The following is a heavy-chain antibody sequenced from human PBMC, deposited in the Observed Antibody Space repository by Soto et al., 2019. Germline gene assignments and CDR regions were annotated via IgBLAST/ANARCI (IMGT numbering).Heavy chain of an antibody. J-gene: IGHJ4*02. CDR3: ARGPRLSTYYDFWSGYYPTYFDY. CDR2: INHSGST. V-gene: IGHV4-34*01. D-gene: IGHD3-3*01. CDR1: GGSFSGCY. Sequence: SETLSLTCAVYGGSFSGCYWSWIRQPPGKGLEWIGEINHSGSTNYNPSLKSRVTISVDTSKNQFSLKLSSVTAADTAVYYCARGPRLSTYYDFWSGYYPTYFDYWGQGTLVTVSS.